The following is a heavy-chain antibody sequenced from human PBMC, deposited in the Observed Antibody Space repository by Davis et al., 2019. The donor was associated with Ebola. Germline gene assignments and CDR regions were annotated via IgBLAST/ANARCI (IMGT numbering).Heavy chain of an antibody. D-gene: IGHD1-7*01. V-gene: IGHV4-61*01. CDR2: IYYSGST. Sequence: MPSETLSLTCTVSGGSVSSGSYYWSWIWQPPGKGLEWIGYIYYSGSTNYNPSLKSRVTISVDTSKNQFSLKLSSVTAADTAVYYCARAFGSTNNWNSVFWGQGTLVTVSS. J-gene: IGHJ4*02. CDR3: ARAFGSTNNWNSVF. CDR1: GGSVSSGSYY.